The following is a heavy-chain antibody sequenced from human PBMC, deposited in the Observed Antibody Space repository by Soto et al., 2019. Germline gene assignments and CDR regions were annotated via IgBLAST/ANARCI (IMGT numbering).Heavy chain of an antibody. CDR2: MNPNSGNT. D-gene: IGHD6-13*01. Sequence: QVQLVQSGAEVKKPGASVKVSCKASGYTFTSYDINWVRHATGQGLEWMGWMNPNSGNTGYAQKFQGRATMTRNTSISSAYMELSSLRSEDTAVYFCARERSAAGTGWFDPWGQGTLVTVSS. CDR1: GYTFTSYD. J-gene: IGHJ5*02. CDR3: ARERSAAGTGWFDP. V-gene: IGHV1-8*01.